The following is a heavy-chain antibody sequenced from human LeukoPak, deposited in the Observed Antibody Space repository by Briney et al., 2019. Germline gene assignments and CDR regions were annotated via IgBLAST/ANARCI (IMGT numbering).Heavy chain of an antibody. D-gene: IGHD2-2*02. CDR2: INSNSAHI. CDR1: GFNFDEYS. CDR3: AKEGRLYDAFDI. Sequence: GGSLRLSCAASGFNFDEYSMHWVRQVPGKGPEWVSGINSNSAHIEYADSVKGRFTISRDNAKNSLYLQMNSLRAEDMALYYCAKEGRLYDAFDIWGQGTMVTVSS. J-gene: IGHJ3*02. V-gene: IGHV3-9*03.